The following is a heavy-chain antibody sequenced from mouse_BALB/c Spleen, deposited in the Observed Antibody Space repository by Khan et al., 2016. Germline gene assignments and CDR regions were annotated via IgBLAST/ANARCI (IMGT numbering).Heavy chain of an antibody. J-gene: IGHJ4*01. D-gene: IGHD2-2*01. Sequence: QIQLVQSGPELKKPGETVRVSCKASGYAFTTAGIQWVQKMPGKGLKWIGWINTHTGVPKYAEDFKGRFAFSLEPSASIAYLQISNLKNEDTAMYFCARGYGYIYAMDYWGQGTSVTVSS. V-gene: IGHV9-4*02. CDR2: INTHTGVP. CDR3: ARGYGYIYAMDY. CDR1: GYAFTTAG.